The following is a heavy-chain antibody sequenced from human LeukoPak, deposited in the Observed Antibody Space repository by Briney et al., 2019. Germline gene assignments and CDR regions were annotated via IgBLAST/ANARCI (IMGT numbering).Heavy chain of an antibody. J-gene: IGHJ4*02. D-gene: IGHD1-14*01. Sequence: GGSLRLSCVASGFTFISYAMNWVRQAPGKGLEWVSGISGSDASTHYADSVKGRFTISRDNSKKTLYLQMDSLRAEDTAVYYCANNWNHDYWGQGTLVIVSS. CDR2: ISGSDAST. CDR1: GFTFISYA. V-gene: IGHV3-23*01. CDR3: ANNWNHDY.